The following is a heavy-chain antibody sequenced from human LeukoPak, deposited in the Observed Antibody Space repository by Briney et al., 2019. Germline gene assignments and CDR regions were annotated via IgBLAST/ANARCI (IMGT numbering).Heavy chain of an antibody. D-gene: IGHD3-22*01. CDR2: ISYDGSNK. Sequence: PGGSLRLSCAASGFTFSSYAMHWVRQAPGKGLEWVAVISYDGSNKYYADSVKGRFTISRDNSKNTLYLQMNSLRAEDTAVYYCARGYYYDSGGYTSYYFDYWGQGTLVTVSS. J-gene: IGHJ4*02. V-gene: IGHV3-30-3*01. CDR3: ARGYYYDSGGYTSYYFDY. CDR1: GFTFSSYA.